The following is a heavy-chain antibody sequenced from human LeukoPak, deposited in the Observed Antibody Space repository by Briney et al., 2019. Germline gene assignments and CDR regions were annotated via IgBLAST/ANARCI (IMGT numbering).Heavy chain of an antibody. D-gene: IGHD3-22*01. CDR3: AKTKALGDSSGYYSPGIDY. V-gene: IGHV3-30*18. CDR2: ISYDGSNK. Sequence: GRSLRLSCAASGFTFSHYGIHWVRQAPGKGLEWVTAISYDGSNKYYGDSAKGRFTISRDNSKNTLYLQMNSLRAEDTAVYYCAKTKALGDSSGYYSPGIDYWGQGTLVTVSS. J-gene: IGHJ4*02. CDR1: GFTFSHYG.